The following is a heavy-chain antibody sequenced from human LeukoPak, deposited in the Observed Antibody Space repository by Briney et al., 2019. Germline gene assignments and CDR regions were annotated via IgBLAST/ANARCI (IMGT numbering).Heavy chain of an antibody. V-gene: IGHV1-69*13. D-gene: IGHD3-10*01. J-gene: IGHJ5*02. CDR2: IIPIFGTA. CDR1: GGTFSSYA. CDR3: ARDYYGSKSSSFDP. Sequence: GASVKVSCKASGGTFSSYAISWVRQAPGQGLGWMGGIIPIFGTANYAQKFQGRVTITADESTSTAYMELSSLRSEDTAVYYCARDYYGSKSSSFDPWGQGTLVTVSS.